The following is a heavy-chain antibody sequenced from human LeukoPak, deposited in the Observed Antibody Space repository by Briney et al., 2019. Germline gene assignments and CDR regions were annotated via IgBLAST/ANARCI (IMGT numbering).Heavy chain of an antibody. Sequence: SGPALVKPTQTLTLTCTFSGFSLSTSDMCVSWIRQPPGKALEWLARIDWDDDIHYSTSLRTRLTISKDTSKNQVVLTMTNMDPVDTATYYCARMSTRYTSGQFDYWGQGTLVTVSS. J-gene: IGHJ4*02. D-gene: IGHD6-25*01. CDR2: IDWDDDI. CDR1: GFSLSTSDMC. V-gene: IGHV2-70*11. CDR3: ARMSTRYTSGQFDY.